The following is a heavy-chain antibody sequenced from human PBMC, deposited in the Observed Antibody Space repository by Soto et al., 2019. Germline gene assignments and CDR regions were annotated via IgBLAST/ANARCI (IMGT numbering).Heavy chain of an antibody. Sequence: SETLSLTCAVYGGSFSGYYWSWIRQPPGKGLEWIGEINHSGSTNYNPSLKSRVTISVDTSKNQFSLKLSSVTAADTAVYYCARVAGTTGYYYYYTDVWGKGTTVTVSS. D-gene: IGHD6-19*01. J-gene: IGHJ6*03. V-gene: IGHV4-34*01. CDR3: ARVAGTTGYYYYYTDV. CDR1: GGSFSGYY. CDR2: INHSGST.